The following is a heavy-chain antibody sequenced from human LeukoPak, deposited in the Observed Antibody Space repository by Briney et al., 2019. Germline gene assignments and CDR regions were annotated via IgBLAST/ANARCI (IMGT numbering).Heavy chain of an antibody. J-gene: IGHJ4*02. D-gene: IGHD3-22*01. Sequence: SETLSLTCTVSGGSISSYYWSWIRQPAGKGLEWIGRIYTSGSTNYNPSLKSRVTMSVDTSKNQFSLKLSSVTAADTAVYYCARGMDSSGYYALDYWGQGTLVTVSS. CDR3: ARGMDSSGYYALDY. CDR1: GGSISSYY. CDR2: IYTSGST. V-gene: IGHV4-4*07.